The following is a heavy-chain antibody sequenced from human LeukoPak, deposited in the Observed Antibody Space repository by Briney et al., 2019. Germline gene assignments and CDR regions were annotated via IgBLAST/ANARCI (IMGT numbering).Heavy chain of an antibody. V-gene: IGHV3-7*01. CDR2: IKEDGSWK. D-gene: IGHD6-19*01. Sequence: VGSLRLSCAASGFTFSSSWMGWARQAPGKGLEWVANIKEDGSWKHYAGSVQGRFTISRDNAKNSLYLQINSLRAEDTAVYYCARDRGWYHADSWGQGTLVTVSS. CDR3: ARDRGWYHADS. J-gene: IGHJ4*02. CDR1: GFTFSSSW.